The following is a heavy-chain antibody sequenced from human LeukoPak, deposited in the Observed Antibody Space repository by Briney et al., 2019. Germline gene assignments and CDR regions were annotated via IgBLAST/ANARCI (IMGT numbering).Heavy chain of an antibody. D-gene: IGHD1-1*01. CDR1: GLTFGTSA. J-gene: IGHJ5*02. Sequence: GGSLKLSCADSGLTFGTSAMHWARQAPGKGLEWVAVVSFDGSNEKYADSVRGRFTISRDNSKKMLYLQMNSLSREDTAVYYCVRGVGYTLLSWGQGTLVTVSS. CDR2: VSFDGSNE. CDR3: VRGVGYTLLS. V-gene: IGHV3-30-3*01.